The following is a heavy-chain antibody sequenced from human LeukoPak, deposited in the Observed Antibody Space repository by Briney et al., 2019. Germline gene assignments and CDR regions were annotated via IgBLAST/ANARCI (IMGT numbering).Heavy chain of an antibody. CDR3: ATHERRTWYGDLDY. CDR2: IWYDGSNK. V-gene: IGHV3-33*01. CDR1: GFTFSSYG. D-gene: IGHD3-10*01. Sequence: YPGGSLRLSCAASGFTFSSYGMHWVRQAPVKGLEWVAVIWYDGSNKYYADSVKGRFTISRDNSKNTLYLQMNSLRAEDTAVYYCATHERRTWYGDLDYWGQGTLVTVSS. J-gene: IGHJ4*02.